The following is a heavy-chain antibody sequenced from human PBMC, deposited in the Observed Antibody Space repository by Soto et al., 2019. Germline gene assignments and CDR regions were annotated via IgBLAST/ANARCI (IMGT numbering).Heavy chain of an antibody. V-gene: IGHV4-34*01. J-gene: IGHJ4*02. CDR1: GGSFSGYY. CDR2: INHSGST. Sequence: QVQLQQWGAGLLKPSETLSLTCAVYGGSFSGYYWSWIRQPPGKGLEWIGEINHSGSTNYNPSLKSRVTISVDTSKNQFSLKLSSVTAADTAVYYCARGNGRRLDYWGQGTLVTVSS. D-gene: IGHD1-26*01. CDR3: ARGNGRRLDY.